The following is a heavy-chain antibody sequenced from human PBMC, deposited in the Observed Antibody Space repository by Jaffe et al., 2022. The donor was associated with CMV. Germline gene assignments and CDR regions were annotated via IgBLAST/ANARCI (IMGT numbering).Heavy chain of an antibody. V-gene: IGHV4-39*01. Sequence: QLQLQESGPGLVKPSETLSLTCTVSGGSISSSSYYWGWIRQPPGKGLEWIGSIYYSGSTYYNPSLKSRVTISVDTSKNQFSLKLSSVTAADTAVYYCASHGYSSGWYLGDAFDIWGQGTMVTVSS. CDR2: IYYSGST. CDR3: ASHGYSSGWYLGDAFDI. J-gene: IGHJ3*02. D-gene: IGHD6-19*01. CDR1: GGSISSSSYY.